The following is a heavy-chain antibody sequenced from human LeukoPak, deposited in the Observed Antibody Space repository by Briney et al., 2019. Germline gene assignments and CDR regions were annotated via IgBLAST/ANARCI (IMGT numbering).Heavy chain of an antibody. V-gene: IGHV3-9*01. CDR3: ARDKSSLGYCSSTSCYNGNWFDP. CDR2: ISWNSGSI. CDR1: GFTFDDYA. Sequence: GRSLRLSCAASGFTFDDYAMHWVRQAPGKGLEWVSGISWNSGSIGYADTVKGRFTISRDNAKNSLYLQMNSLRAEDTAVYYCARDKSSLGYCSSTSCYNGNWFDPWGQGTLVTVSS. D-gene: IGHD2-2*02. J-gene: IGHJ5*02.